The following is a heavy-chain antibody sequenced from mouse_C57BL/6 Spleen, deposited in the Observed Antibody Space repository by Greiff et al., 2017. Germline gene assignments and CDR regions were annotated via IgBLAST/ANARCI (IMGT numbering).Heavy chain of an antibody. CDR3: ARHRGGYPYFDY. CDR1: GFTFSSYG. D-gene: IGHD2-14*01. Sequence: EVQVVESGGDLVKPGGSLKLSCAASGFTFSSYGMSWVRQTPDKRLEWVATISSGGSYTYYPDSVKGRITISKDNAKNTLYLQMSSLKSEDTAMYYCARHRGGYPYFDYWGQGTTLTVSS. V-gene: IGHV5-6*01. CDR2: ISSGGSYT. J-gene: IGHJ2*01.